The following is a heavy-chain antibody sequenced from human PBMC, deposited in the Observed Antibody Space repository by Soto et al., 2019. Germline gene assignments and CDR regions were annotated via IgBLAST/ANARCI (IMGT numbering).Heavy chain of an antibody. V-gene: IGHV1-3*01. CDR1: GYTFTSYA. D-gene: IGHD4-17*01. J-gene: IGHJ3*02. Sequence: ASVKVSSKASGYTFTSYAMHWVRQAPGQRLEWMGWINAGNGNTKYSQKFQGRVTITRDTSASTAYMELSSLRSEDTAVYYCAREGAYGDFSDAFDIWGQGTMVTVSS. CDR3: AREGAYGDFSDAFDI. CDR2: INAGNGNT.